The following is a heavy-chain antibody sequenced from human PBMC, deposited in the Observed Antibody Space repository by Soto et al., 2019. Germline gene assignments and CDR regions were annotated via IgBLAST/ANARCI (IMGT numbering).Heavy chain of an antibody. Sequence: QVQLQESGPGLVKPSQTLSLTCSVSGGSISSGNYYWSWIRQPPGKGLEWSGDIYHSGSAYYNPSLKSGATISLDTSKNQFSLKLSSVTATDTAVYYCARASSANWFDPWGQGTLVTVSS. CDR1: GGSISSGNYY. V-gene: IGHV4-30-4*01. CDR3: ARASSANWFDP. J-gene: IGHJ5*02. CDR2: IYHSGSA.